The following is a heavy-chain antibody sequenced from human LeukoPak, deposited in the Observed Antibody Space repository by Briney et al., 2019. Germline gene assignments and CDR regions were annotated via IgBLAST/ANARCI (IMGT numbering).Heavy chain of an antibody. CDR1: GFTFSSYG. CDR2: ISYDGSNK. V-gene: IGHV3-30*18. Sequence: PGWSLRLSCAASGFTFSSYGMHWVRQAPGKGLEWVAVISYDGSNKYYADSVKGRFTISRDNSKNTLYLQMNSLRAEDTAVYYCAKDRSGWFFDYWGQGTLVTVSS. CDR3: AKDRSGWFFDY. D-gene: IGHD6-19*01. J-gene: IGHJ4*02.